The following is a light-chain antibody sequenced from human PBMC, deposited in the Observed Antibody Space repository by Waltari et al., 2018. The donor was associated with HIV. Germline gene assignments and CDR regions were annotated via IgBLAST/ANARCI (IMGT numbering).Light chain of an antibody. J-gene: IGLJ3*02. V-gene: IGLV1-44*01. CDR1: SSNIAPNT. CDR3: AAGDDGGNGWV. CDR2: SNK. Sequence: QSVLTQSPSASGTPGQRVTIPYSGSSSNIAPNTVSWYQQFSGTAPKLLIHSNKQGPAGVTERFSGSKSGSEASVAISGLQSEDEADDYCAAGDDGGNGWVFGGGTKLTVL.